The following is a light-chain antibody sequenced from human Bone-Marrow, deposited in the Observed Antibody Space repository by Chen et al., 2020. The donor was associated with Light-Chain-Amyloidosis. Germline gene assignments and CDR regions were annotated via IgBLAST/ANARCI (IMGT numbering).Light chain of an antibody. Sequence: DIVLTQSPGTLSLSPGEKASLSCRASQSVSSYYIAWYQQRRGQAPRLLIYGASKRADGIPDRFSGSGSGTDFTLTISRLEADDFAVYFCQQFLGSPWTFGQGTKVEVK. CDR3: QQFLGSPWT. CDR1: QSVSSYY. V-gene: IGKV3-20*01. J-gene: IGKJ1*01. CDR2: GAS.